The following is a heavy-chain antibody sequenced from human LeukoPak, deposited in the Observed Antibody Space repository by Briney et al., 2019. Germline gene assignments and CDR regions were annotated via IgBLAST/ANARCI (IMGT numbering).Heavy chain of an antibody. CDR2: INPNSGGT. CDR1: GYTSTDYY. J-gene: IGHJ4*02. Sequence: ASVKVSCKASGYTSTDYYIHWVRQAPGQGLEWMGWINPNSGGTLYAQNFQGRVAMTRDTSINTAYMELSRLRSDDTAVYYCADDYGDYALGYWGQGTLVTVSS. V-gene: IGHV1-2*02. D-gene: IGHD4-17*01. CDR3: ADDYGDYALGY.